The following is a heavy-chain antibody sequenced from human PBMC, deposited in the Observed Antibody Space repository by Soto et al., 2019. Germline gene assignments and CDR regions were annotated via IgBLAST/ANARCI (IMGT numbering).Heavy chain of an antibody. J-gene: IGHJ4*02. CDR1: GDAIGNGDYY. V-gene: IGHV4-31*01. D-gene: IGHD2-21*01. CDR3: AREVMYSPARGFPIIN. CDR2: IFHSGST. Sequence: QVQLQESGPGLVKPSQTLSVTCTVSGDAIGNGDYYWTWIRQHPGKALEWLGNIFHSGSTYSNPSLESLVIISLDTSKNMFSLRLTSVTAADTAVYYCAREVMYSPARGFPIINWGQGTLVTVSS.